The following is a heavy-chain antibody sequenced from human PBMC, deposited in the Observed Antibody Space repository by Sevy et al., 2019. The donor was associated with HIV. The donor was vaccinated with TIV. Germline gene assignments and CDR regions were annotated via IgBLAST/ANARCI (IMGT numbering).Heavy chain of an antibody. CDR2: IYYSGST. CDR3: ARLKGMKNGMDG. J-gene: IGHJ6*02. V-gene: IGHV4-39*01. D-gene: IGHD6-13*01. Sequence: SETLSLTCTVSGGSISSSSYYWGWIRQPPGKGLEWIGSIYYSGSTYYNPSLKSRVTISVDTSKNLFSLKLSSVTAADTAVYYCARLKGMKNGMDGWGQRTTVIVSS. CDR1: GGSISSSSYY.